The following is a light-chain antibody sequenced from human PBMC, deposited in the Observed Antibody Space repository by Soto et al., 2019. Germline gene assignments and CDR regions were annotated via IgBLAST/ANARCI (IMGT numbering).Light chain of an antibody. Sequence: IQMTHSPSTLSASVGDXXXXXXRASQSISSWLAWYQQKPGKAPKLLIYDASSLESGVPSRFSGSGSGTEFTLTISSLQPDDFAVYYWQQYHRYSTFGQGTKVDIK. CDR1: QSISSW. V-gene: IGKV1-5*01. CDR2: DAS. J-gene: IGKJ1*01. CDR3: QQYHRYST.